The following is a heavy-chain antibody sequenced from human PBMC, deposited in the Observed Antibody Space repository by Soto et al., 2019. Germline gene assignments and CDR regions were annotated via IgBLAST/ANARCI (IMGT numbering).Heavy chain of an antibody. J-gene: IGHJ4*02. CDR1: GYTFTCYD. Sequence: QVQLVQSGAEVKKPGASVKVSCKASGYTFTCYDINWVRQATGQGLEWMGWMNPNSGNTVYAQKFQGRVTMTRNTSISTAYMELRSLRSEDTAAYYCARKRSYGLDYWGQVTLVTVSS. CDR3: ARKRSYGLDY. CDR2: MNPNSGNT. D-gene: IGHD5-18*01. V-gene: IGHV1-8*01.